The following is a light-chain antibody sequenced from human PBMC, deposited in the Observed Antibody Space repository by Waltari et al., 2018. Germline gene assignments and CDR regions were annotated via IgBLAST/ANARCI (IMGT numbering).Light chain of an antibody. CDR2: DGS. J-gene: IGLJ1*01. CDR1: SNDIGGHNY. Sequence: QSALTQPPSVSGSPGQSITISCTGTSNDIGGHNYVSCYQQHPVKVPKLMIYDGSNRPSGFSDRFSGSKSGNTASLTISGLQAEDEANYYCSAYRKGNTYVFGAGTEVTVL. V-gene: IGLV2-14*03. CDR3: SAYRKGNTYV.